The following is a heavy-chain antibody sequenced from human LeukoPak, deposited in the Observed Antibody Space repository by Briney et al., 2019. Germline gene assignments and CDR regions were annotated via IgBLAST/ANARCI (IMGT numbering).Heavy chain of an antibody. J-gene: IGHJ5*02. CDR2: IHPASGAT. CDR1: GHTFTDYY. CDR3: ASYASGYNWLKV. V-gene: IGHV1-2*02. D-gene: IGHD2-2*01. Sequence: ASVKVSCKASGHTFTDYYMHWVRQAPGQGLEWMGWIHPASGATKYAQIFQGRVTVTRDTSISTAYMELTRLRSDDTAVYYCASYASGYNWLKVWGQGTLVTVSS.